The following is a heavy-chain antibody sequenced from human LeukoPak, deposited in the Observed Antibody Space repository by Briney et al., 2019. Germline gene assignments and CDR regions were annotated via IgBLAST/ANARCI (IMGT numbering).Heavy chain of an antibody. CDR1: GFSVSSNY. CDR2: IYTGGST. Sequence: GGSLRLSCAASGFSVSSNYMSWVRQPPGKGRGWVSIIYTGGSTYSADSVKGRFTISRDNSRNTLYLQMNSLRAEDTAVYYCARGDSSGWFFDYWGQGTLVTVSS. CDR3: ARGDSSGWFFDY. D-gene: IGHD6-19*01. V-gene: IGHV3-53*01. J-gene: IGHJ4*02.